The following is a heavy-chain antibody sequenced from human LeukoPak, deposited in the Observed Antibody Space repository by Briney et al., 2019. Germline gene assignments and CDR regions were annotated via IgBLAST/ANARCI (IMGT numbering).Heavy chain of an antibody. Sequence: VASVTVSCKASGYTFTSYDINWVRQATGQGLEWMGWMNPNSGNTGYAQKFQGRVTMTRNTTISTAYMELSSLRSEDTAVYYCARKGHSSGWYYYYYYMDVWGKGTTVTVSS. CDR1: GYTFTSYD. V-gene: IGHV1-8*01. D-gene: IGHD6-19*01. CDR2: MNPNSGNT. J-gene: IGHJ6*03. CDR3: ARKGHSSGWYYYYYYMDV.